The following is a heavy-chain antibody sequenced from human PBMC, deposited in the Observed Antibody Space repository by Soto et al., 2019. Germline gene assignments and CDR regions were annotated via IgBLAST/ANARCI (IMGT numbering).Heavy chain of an antibody. CDR2: LKSKASGGTA. CDR1: GFSFSGAW. V-gene: IGHV3-15*07. J-gene: IGHJ3*01. D-gene: IGHD2-15*01. Sequence: EERLVESGGGSVRPGESLRLSCAASGFSFSGAWMSWIRQAPGKGPEWVGRLKSKASGGTADYAAPVNGRFNISSDDSKNTLYLQMNSLKTEDTAVYFCTTGGYLWSQGKMVTVSS. CDR3: TTGGYL.